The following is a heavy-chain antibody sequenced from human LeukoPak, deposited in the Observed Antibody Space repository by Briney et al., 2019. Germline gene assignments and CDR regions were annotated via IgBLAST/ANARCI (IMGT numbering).Heavy chain of an antibody. CDR2: IIPIFGTA. CDR1: GGTFSSYA. D-gene: IGHD6-19*01. J-gene: IGHJ4*02. CDR3: ASGSIAVAGNFDY. Sequence: SVKVSCKASGGTFSSYAIGWVLQAPGQGLEWIGRIIPIFGTANYAQKFQGRVTITTDESTSTAYMELSSLRSEDTAVYYCASGSIAVAGNFDYWGQGTLVTVSS. V-gene: IGHV1-69*05.